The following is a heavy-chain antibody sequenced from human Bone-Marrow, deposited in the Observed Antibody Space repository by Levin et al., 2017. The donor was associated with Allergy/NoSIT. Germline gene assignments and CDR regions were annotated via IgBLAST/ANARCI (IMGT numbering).Heavy chain of an antibody. CDR2: INAGNGNT. CDR3: ARMYTPKASRYNWFDP. D-gene: IGHD1-1*01. J-gene: IGHJ5*02. V-gene: IGHV1-3*01. CDR1: GYTFTSYA. Sequence: ASVKVSCKASGYTFTSYAMHWVRQAPGQRLEWMGWINAGNGNTKYSQKFQGRVTITRDTSASTAYMELSSLRSEDTAVYYCARMYTPKASRYNWFDPWGQGTLVTVSS.